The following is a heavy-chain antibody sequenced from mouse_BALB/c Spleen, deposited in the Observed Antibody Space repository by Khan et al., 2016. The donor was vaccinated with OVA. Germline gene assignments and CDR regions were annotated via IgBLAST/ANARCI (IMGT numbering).Heavy chain of an antibody. CDR1: GYSITSDYA. CDR3: ARGGSRYNYAMDY. V-gene: IGHV3-2*02. D-gene: IGHD1-1*02. Sequence: VQLKESGPGLVKPSQSLSLTCTVTGYSITSDYAWNWIRQFPGNKLEWMGYISSSGSTNYNPAFKSRISITRDTSKNQFFLQLNSVTTEDTATYYCARGGSRYNYAMDYWGQGTSVTVSS. CDR2: ISSSGST. J-gene: IGHJ4*01.